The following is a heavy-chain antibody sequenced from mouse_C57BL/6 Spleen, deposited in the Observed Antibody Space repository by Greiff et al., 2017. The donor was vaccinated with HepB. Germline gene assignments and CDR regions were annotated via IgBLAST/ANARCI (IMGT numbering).Heavy chain of an antibody. D-gene: IGHD2-2*01. J-gene: IGHJ3*01. CDR3: ARLGYDAWFAY. Sequence: QVHVKQPGTELVKPGASVKLSCKASGYTFTSYWMHWVKQRPGPGLEWIGNINPSNGGTNYNEKFKSKATLTVDKSSSTAYMQLSSLTSEDSAVYYCARLGYDAWFAYWGQGTLVTVSA. CDR2: INPSNGGT. CDR1: GYTFTSYW. V-gene: IGHV1-53*01.